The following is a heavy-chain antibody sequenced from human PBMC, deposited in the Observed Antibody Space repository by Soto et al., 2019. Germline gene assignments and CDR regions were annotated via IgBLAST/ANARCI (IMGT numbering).Heavy chain of an antibody. CDR2: IKQDGSEK. CDR3: ARDRTLAYEPGFDY. Sequence: PGGSLRLSCAASGFTFSSYWMSWVRQAPGKGLEWVANIKQDGSEKYYVDSVKGRFTISRDNAKNPLYLQMNSLRAEDTAVYYCARDRTLAYEPGFDYWGQGTLVTVSS. D-gene: IGHD2-21*01. J-gene: IGHJ4*02. V-gene: IGHV3-7*01. CDR1: GFTFSSYW.